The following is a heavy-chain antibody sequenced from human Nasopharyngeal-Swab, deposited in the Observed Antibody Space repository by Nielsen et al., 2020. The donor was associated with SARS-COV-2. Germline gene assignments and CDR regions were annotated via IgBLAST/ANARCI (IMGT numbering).Heavy chain of an antibody. CDR1: GFTFSSYG. V-gene: IGHV3-30*18. Sequence: GESLKISCAASGFTFSSYGMHWVRQAPGKGLEWVAVISYDGSNKYYADSVKGRFTISRDNSKNTLYLQMNSLRAEDTAVYYCAKAPGVREDIWGQGTLVTVSS. CDR2: ISYDGSNK. J-gene: IGHJ4*02. CDR3: AKAPGVREDI. D-gene: IGHD3-3*01.